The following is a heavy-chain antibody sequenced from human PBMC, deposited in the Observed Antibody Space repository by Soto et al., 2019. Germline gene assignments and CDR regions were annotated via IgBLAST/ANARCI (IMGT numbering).Heavy chain of an antibody. V-gene: IGHV4-34*01. Sequence: SETLSLTCAVCGGSFRGSHWSWIRQPPGKGLEWIGEINHSGSTNYNPSLKSRVTISIDTSNYQFSLKLSSVTAADTAVYYCARASDFDQWGQGTQVTVSS. J-gene: IGHJ4*02. CDR3: ARASDFDQ. CDR2: INHSGST. CDR1: GGSFRGSH.